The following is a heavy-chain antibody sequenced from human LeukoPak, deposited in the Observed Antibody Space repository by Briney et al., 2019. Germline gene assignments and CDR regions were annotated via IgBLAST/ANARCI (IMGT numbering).Heavy chain of an antibody. V-gene: IGHV3-74*01. CDR2: IGYDGYST. Sequence: GGSLRLSCAASGFTFPPYWMHWVRQAPGKGLVWVSRIGYDGYSTTYADSVKGRFTISRDNAKSTLDLQMNSLRAEDTAVYYCVREAVATGDWYSDLWGRGTLVTVSS. CDR3: VREAVATGDWYSDL. J-gene: IGHJ2*01. D-gene: IGHD2-15*01. CDR1: GFTFPPYW.